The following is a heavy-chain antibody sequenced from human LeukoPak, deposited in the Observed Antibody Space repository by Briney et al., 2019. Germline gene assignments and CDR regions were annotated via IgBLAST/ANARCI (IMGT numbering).Heavy chain of an antibody. CDR3: TTRITMIVVAEN. CDR1: GFTFSNAW. D-gene: IGHD3-22*01. CDR2: IKSKTDGGTT. V-gene: IGHV3-15*01. J-gene: IGHJ4*02. Sequence: GGSLRLSCAASGFTFSNAWMSWVGQAPGKGLEWVGRIKSKTDGGTTDYAAPVKGRFTISRNDSKNTLYLQMNSLKTEDTAVYYCTTRITMIVVAENWGQGTLVTVSS.